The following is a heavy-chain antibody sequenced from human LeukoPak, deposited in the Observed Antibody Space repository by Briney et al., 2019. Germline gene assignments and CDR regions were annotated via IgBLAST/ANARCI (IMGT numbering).Heavy chain of an antibody. CDR3: ARSGLRGTYPHTFDI. D-gene: IGHD3-10*01. CDR2: ISPGSSHI. Sequence: NPGRSLRLSCAASGFTFDSYALTWVRQAPGKGLEWVSTISPGSSHIFYADSAKGRFTISRDNAKNSLYLQMNSLRAEDTAVYFCARSGLRGTYPHTFDIWGQGTMVTVSS. CDR1: GFTFDSYA. J-gene: IGHJ3*02. V-gene: IGHV3-21*01.